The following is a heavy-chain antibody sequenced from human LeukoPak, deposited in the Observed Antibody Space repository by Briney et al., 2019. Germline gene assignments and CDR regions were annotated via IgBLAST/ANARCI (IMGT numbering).Heavy chain of an antibody. V-gene: IGHV3-20*04. CDR3: ARDLYCGDCYSGDAFEI. J-gene: IGHJ3*02. CDR1: GFTFDDYG. Sequence: PGGSLRLSCAASGFTFDDYGMSWVRQAPGKGLEWVSGINWNGGSTGYADSVEGRFTISRDNAKNSLYLQMNSLRAEDTALYYCARDLYCGDCYSGDAFEIWGQGTMVTVSS. D-gene: IGHD2-21*02. CDR2: INWNGGST.